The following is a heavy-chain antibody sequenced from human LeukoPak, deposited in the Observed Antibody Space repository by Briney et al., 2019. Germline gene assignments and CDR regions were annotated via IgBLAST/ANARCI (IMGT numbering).Heavy chain of an antibody. D-gene: IGHD1-26*01. CDR1: GGSISTYY. J-gene: IGHJ6*03. V-gene: IGHV4-59*13. Sequence: SETLSLTCTVSGGSISTYYWTWIRQPPGKGLEWIGYIYSSGSTNYNPSLKSRVTISADTSKNQFSLKLSSVTAADTAVYYCARGDYYYMDVWGKGTTVTVPS. CDR3: ARGDYYYMDV. CDR2: IYSSGST.